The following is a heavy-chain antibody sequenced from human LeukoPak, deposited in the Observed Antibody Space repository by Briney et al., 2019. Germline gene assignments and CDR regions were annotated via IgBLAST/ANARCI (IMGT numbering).Heavy chain of an antibody. CDR3: ARGNNPPYFDD. CDR2: ISADNGNT. V-gene: IGHV1-18*01. J-gene: IGHJ4*02. Sequence: ASVKVSCKASGGTFSSYAISWVRQAPGQGLEWMGWISADNGNTNYAQKVQGRVTMTTDTSTSTAYMELRSLRSDDTAVYYCARGNNPPYFDDWGQGTLVTVSP. CDR1: GGTFSSYA. D-gene: IGHD1-14*01.